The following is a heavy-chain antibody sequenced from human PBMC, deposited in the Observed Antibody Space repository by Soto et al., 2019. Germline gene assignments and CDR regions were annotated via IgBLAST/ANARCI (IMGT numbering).Heavy chain of an antibody. CDR1: GFTFSSYS. Sequence: EVQLVESGGGLVKPGGSLRLSCAASGFTFSSYSMNWVRQAPGKGLEWVSSISSSSSYIYYADSVKGRFTISSDNAKNSLYLQMNSLRAEDTAVYYCARSVAGLTPLYYFDYWGQGTLVTVSS. J-gene: IGHJ4*02. CDR3: ARSVAGLTPLYYFDY. V-gene: IGHV3-21*01. CDR2: ISSSSSYI. D-gene: IGHD6-19*01.